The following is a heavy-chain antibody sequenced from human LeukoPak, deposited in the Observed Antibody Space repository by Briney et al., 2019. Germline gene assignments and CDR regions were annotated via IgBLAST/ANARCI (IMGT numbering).Heavy chain of an antibody. CDR3: ARHLSGYSDGYNGY. CDR2: ISAFNGNT. J-gene: IGHJ4*02. D-gene: IGHD5-18*01. Sequence: ASVKVSCKASGYTFSSYGISWVRQAPGQGLEWMGWISAFNGNTNYAQKLQGRVTMTTDTSTSTAHMELRSLRSDDTAVYYCARHLSGYSDGYNGYWGQGTLVTVSS. CDR1: GYTFSSYG. V-gene: IGHV1-18*04.